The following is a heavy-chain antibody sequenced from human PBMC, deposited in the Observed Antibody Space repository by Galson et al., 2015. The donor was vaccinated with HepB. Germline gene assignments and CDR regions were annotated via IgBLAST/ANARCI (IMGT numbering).Heavy chain of an antibody. Sequence: KVSCKASGYTFTSYAMHWVRQAPGQRLEWMGWINAGNGNTKYSQKFQGRVTITRDTSASTAYMELSSLRSEDTAVYYCARSPRLQYGSGSWGFDYWGQGTLVTVSS. V-gene: IGHV1-3*01. CDR3: ARSPRLQYGSGSWGFDY. D-gene: IGHD3-10*01. J-gene: IGHJ4*02. CDR2: INAGNGNT. CDR1: GYTFTSYA.